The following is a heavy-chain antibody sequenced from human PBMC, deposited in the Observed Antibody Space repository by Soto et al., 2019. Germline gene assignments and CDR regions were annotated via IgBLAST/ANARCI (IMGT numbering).Heavy chain of an antibody. CDR2: IYSGGTT. CDR3: ASDRRDFWSGALDY. D-gene: IGHD3-3*01. V-gene: IGHV3-53*02. CDR1: GFTVSNNY. J-gene: IGHJ4*02. Sequence: EVQLVETGGGLIQPGGSLRLSCAASGFTVSNNYMSWVRQAPGKGLEWVSVIYSGGTTYYAGSVKGRFTISRDNSKNTVYLQMNSLRAEDTAVYYCASDRRDFWSGALDYWGQGTLVTVSS.